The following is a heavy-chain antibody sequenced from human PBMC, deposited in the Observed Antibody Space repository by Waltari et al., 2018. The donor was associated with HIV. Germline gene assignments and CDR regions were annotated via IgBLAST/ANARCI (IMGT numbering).Heavy chain of an antibody. CDR3: AREQRWLQQLDY. CDR1: GGSISSYY. D-gene: IGHD6-19*01. CDR2: IFTSGST. Sequence: QVQLQESGPGLVKPSETLSLTCTVSGGSISSYYWSWIRQPAGKGLEWIGRIFTSGSTNYNPSLKGRVTMSVDTSKNQFSLKLNSVTAADTAVYYCAREQRWLQQLDYWGQGTLVTVSS. V-gene: IGHV4-4*07. J-gene: IGHJ4*02.